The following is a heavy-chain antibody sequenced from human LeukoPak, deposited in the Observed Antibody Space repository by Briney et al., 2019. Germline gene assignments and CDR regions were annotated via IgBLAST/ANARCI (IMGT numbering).Heavy chain of an antibody. V-gene: IGHV1-8*01. Sequence: ASVKVSCKASGYTFTSYDINWVRQATGQGLEWMGWMNPNSGNTGYAQKFQGRVTITRNTSISTAYMELSSLRSEDTAVYYCARRRAGSGSNYGMDVWGQGTTVTVSS. J-gene: IGHJ6*02. CDR1: GYTFTSYD. CDR3: ARRRAGSGSNYGMDV. D-gene: IGHD3-10*01. CDR2: MNPNSGNT.